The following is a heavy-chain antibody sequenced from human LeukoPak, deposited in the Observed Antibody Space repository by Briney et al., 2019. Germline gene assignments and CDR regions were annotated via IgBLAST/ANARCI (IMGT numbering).Heavy chain of an antibody. CDR3: ARGHIDSGSYRPTLFDY. J-gene: IGHJ4*02. Sequence: SETLSLTCAVYGGSFSGYYWSWIRQPPGKGLEWMGAINHSGSTNYNPSPKSRVTIPVDTSTNQFSLKLSSVTAADTAVYYCARGHIDSGSYRPTLFDYWGQGTLVTVSS. V-gene: IGHV4-34*01. CDR2: INHSGST. D-gene: IGHD1-26*01. CDR1: GGSFSGYY.